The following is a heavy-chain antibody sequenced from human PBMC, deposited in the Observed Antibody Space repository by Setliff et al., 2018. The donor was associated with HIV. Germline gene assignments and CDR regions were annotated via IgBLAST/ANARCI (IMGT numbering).Heavy chain of an antibody. CDR1: GGSFSGYY. J-gene: IGHJ6*03. D-gene: IGHD3-22*01. V-gene: IGHV4-34*01. Sequence: SETLSLTCAVYGGSFSGYYWSWIRQPPGKGLEWIGEINHSGSTNYNPSLKSRVTISVDTSKNQFSLKLSSVTAADTAVYYCARVSYDSSGYYIYYYYYMDVWG. CDR3: ARVSYDSSGYYIYYYYYMDV. CDR2: INHSGST.